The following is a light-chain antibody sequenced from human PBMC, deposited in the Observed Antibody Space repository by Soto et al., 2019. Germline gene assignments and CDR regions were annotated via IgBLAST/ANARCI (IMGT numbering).Light chain of an antibody. Sequence: DIQMTQSPSSPSASVGDRVIITCRASQSISTYLNWYQQKPGKAPKLLIYAASSLQSGVPSRFSGSGSGTDFTLTISSLQPEDVATYYCQQSFSTPYTFGQGTKLEIK. CDR2: AAS. CDR3: QQSFSTPYT. J-gene: IGKJ2*01. V-gene: IGKV1-39*01. CDR1: QSISTY.